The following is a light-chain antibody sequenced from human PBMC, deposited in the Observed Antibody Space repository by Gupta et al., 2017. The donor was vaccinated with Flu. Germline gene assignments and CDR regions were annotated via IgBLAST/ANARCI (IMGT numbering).Light chain of an antibody. CDR1: SSNIGNNY. J-gene: IGLJ1*01. CDR3: GTWDGSLSTGV. V-gene: IGLV1-51*02. CDR2: ENN. Sequence: KVTISCSGSSSNIGNNYVSWYQQPPGTAPKLLIYENNKRPSGIPDRFSGSKSGTSAALGITGLQTGDEADYYCGTWDGSLSTGVFGTGTKVTVL.